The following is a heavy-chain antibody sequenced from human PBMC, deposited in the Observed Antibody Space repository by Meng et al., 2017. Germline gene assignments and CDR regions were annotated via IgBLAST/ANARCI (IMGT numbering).Heavy chain of an antibody. CDR3: ARSHSVTIVAFDY. CDR1: GGSFSGYS. D-gene: IGHD4-17*01. J-gene: IGHJ4*02. Sequence: VHLQQWGAGLLKPSGLLSLTCAVYGGSFSGYSWSWIRQSPGKGLEWIGEINHSGSTNYNPSLKRRVTMSLDTSKNQFSLRLSSVTAADTAVYYCARSHSVTIVAFDYWGQGTLVTVSS. V-gene: IGHV4-34*01. CDR2: INHSGST.